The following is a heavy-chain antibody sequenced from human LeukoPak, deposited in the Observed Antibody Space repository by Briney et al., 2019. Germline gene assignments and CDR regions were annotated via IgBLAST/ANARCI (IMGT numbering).Heavy chain of an antibody. CDR2: ISSSSSYI. J-gene: IGHJ5*02. V-gene: IGHV3-21*04. D-gene: IGHD3-10*01. Sequence: GGSLRLSCAASGFTFSSYSMNWVRQAPGKGLEWVSSISSSSSYIYYTDSVKGRFTISRDNSKNTLYLHMNSLRAEDTAVYYCAKDVTYYFGPGSNPNWFDPWGQGTLVTVSS. CDR1: GFTFSSYS. CDR3: AKDVTYYFGPGSNPNWFDP.